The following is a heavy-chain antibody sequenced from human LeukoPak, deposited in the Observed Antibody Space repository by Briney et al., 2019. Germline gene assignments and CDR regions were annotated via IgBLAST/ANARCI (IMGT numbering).Heavy chain of an antibody. CDR2: ISGSGAGT. CDR1: GFTFSNYA. J-gene: IGHJ3*02. D-gene: IGHD3-3*01. Sequence: PGGSLRLSCAASGFTFSNYAMSWVRQAPGKGLEWVSAISGSGAGTYYADSVKGRFTISRDNSKNTLYLQMNSLRAEDTAVYYCAKDRVVGGFLEWLPHDAFDIWGQGTMVTVSS. V-gene: IGHV3-23*01. CDR3: AKDRVVGGFLEWLPHDAFDI.